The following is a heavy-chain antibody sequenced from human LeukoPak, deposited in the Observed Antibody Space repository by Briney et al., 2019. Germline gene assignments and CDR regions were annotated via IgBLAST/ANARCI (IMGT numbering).Heavy chain of an antibody. J-gene: IGHJ3*02. CDR3: ARQGYYFDAFDI. CDR1: GGSFSGYY. V-gene: IGHV4-34*01. Sequence: SETLSLTCAVYGGSFSGYYWSWIRQPPGKGLEWIGEINHSGSTNYNPSLKSRVTISVDTSKNQFSLKLSFVTAADTAVYYCARQGYYFDAFDIWGQGTVVTVSS. CDR2: INHSGST. D-gene: IGHD3-10*01.